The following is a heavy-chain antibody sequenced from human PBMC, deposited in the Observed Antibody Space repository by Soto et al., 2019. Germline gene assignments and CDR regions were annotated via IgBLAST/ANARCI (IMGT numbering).Heavy chain of an antibody. J-gene: IGHJ6*02. CDR3: ARGRSSSDRFNYYYYGMDV. CDR2: IIPIFGTA. CDR1: GGTFSSYA. V-gene: IGHV1-69*01. D-gene: IGHD6-13*01. Sequence: QVQLVQSGAEVKKPGSSVKVSCKASGGTFSSYAIRWVRQAPGQGLEWMGGIIPIFGTANYAQKFEGRVTITADESTRTAYMELSSLRSEDTAVYYCARGRSSSDRFNYYYYGMDVWGQGTTVTVSS.